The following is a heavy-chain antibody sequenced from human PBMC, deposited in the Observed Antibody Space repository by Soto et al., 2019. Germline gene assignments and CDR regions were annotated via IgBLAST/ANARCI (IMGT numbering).Heavy chain of an antibody. CDR3: ARGMVRGVITYYGMDV. J-gene: IGHJ6*02. CDR2: IIPIFGTA. Sequence: SVKFSCKASGGTFSSYAISWVRQAPGQGLEWMGGIIPIFGTANYAQKFQGRVTITPDESTSTAYMELSSLRSEDTAVYYCARGMVRGVITYYGMDVWGQGTTVTVSS. D-gene: IGHD3-10*01. CDR1: GGTFSSYA. V-gene: IGHV1-69*13.